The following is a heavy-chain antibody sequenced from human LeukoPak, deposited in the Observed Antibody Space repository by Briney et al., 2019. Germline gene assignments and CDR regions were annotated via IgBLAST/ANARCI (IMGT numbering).Heavy chain of an antibody. CDR1: GGSISSYY. Sequence: SETLSLTCTVSGGSISSYYWSWIRQPPGKGLEWIGYIYYSGSTNYNPSLKSRVTISVDTSKNQSSLKLSSVTAADTAVYYCARDGVVAATDDAFDIWGQGTMVTVSS. J-gene: IGHJ3*02. CDR2: IYYSGST. CDR3: ARDGVVAATDDAFDI. D-gene: IGHD2-15*01. V-gene: IGHV4-59*01.